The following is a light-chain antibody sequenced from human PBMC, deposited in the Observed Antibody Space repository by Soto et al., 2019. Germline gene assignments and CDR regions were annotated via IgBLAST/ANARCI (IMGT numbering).Light chain of an antibody. V-gene: IGKV1-39*01. CDR2: AAS. CDR1: QSISSY. CDR3: QQSYSTPPT. J-gene: IGKJ1*01. Sequence: DIQMTPSPSSLSASVGDRVTITCRASQSISSYWYQQKPGKAPKLLIYAASSLQSGVPSRFSGSGSGTDFTLTISSLQPEDFATYYCQQSYSTPPTFGQGTKVEIK.